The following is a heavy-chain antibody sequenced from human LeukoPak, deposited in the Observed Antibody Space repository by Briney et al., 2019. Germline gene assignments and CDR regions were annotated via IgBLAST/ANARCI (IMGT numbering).Heavy chain of an antibody. J-gene: IGHJ3*02. CDR2: VKSKTDGETT. CDR3: TTDVPFLYGDGAYT. D-gene: IGHD4-17*01. V-gene: IGHV3-15*01. CDR1: GFTFSQAW. Sequence: GGSLRLSCAASGFTFSQAWMTWVRQAPGKGLEWIGRVKSKTDGETTDYAAPVKGRFTISRDDSKNTLYLQMNSLKTEDTAVYYCTTDVPFLYGDGAYTWGQGTMVTVSS.